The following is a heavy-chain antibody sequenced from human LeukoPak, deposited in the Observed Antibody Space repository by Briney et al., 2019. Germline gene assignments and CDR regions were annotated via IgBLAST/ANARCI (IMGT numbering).Heavy chain of an antibody. Sequence: GESLKISCQGSGYNFPIYWIGWVRQMPGQGLEWMGIIYPDDSNTIYGPSFQGQVSISADKSINTAYLEWSSLKASDTAIYYCARQGAAGKYYYYYMDVWGKGTTVTVSS. CDR2: IYPDDSNT. CDR1: GYNFPIYW. CDR3: ARQGAAGKYYYYYMDV. V-gene: IGHV5-51*01. J-gene: IGHJ6*03. D-gene: IGHD6-13*01.